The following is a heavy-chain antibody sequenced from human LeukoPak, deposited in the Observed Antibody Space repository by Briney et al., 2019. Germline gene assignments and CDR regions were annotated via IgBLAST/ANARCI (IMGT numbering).Heavy chain of an antibody. CDR1: GGSISSSSDY. V-gene: IGHV4-39*02. D-gene: IGHD3-10*02. Sequence: NASETLSLTCTVSGGSISSSSDYWGWIRQPPGKGLEWIGSIYYSGSTYYNPSLKSRVTITVDPSKNHFSLKLSSVTDADTAVYYCARLFEGNPALFDYWGQGTLVTVSS. J-gene: IGHJ4*02. CDR2: IYYSGST. CDR3: ARLFEGNPALFDY.